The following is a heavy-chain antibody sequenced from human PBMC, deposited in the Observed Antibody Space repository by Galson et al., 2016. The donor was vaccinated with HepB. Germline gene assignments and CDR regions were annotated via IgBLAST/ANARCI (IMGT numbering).Heavy chain of an antibody. J-gene: IGHJ4*02. Sequence: SETLSLTCNVSGGPISGYYWAWIRQPPGKGLEWIGHIYSSENTNYSPSLKSRVTISGDTSKNQFSLMLRSLTAADTAIYYCVRDSAAKLDYWGQGILVTVSS. D-gene: IGHD6-25*01. CDR3: VRDSAAKLDY. CDR1: GGPISGYY. CDR2: IYSSENT. V-gene: IGHV4-59*01.